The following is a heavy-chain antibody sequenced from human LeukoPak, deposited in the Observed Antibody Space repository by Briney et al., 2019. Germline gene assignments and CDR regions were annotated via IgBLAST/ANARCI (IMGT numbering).Heavy chain of an antibody. D-gene: IGHD3-10*01. CDR3: RGRSRGYYDY. J-gene: IGHJ4*02. V-gene: IGHV3-66*02. CDR2: VYSGNDGT. CDR1: GFTVSTDN. Sequence: RPGGSLRLPCAASGFTVSTDNMSWVRQVPGKGLEWVSVVYSGNDGTNYADSVRGRFTISRDDSKNMVYLQMNNLRLADAAVYYCRGRSRGYYDYWGQGTLVTVSS.